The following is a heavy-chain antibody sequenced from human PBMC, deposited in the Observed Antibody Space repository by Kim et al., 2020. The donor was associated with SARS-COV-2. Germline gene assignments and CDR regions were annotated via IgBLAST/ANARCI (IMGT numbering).Heavy chain of an antibody. CDR2: T. V-gene: IGHV3-73*01. Sequence: TGYGASVKGRFTISRDDSMNTAYLQMNSLKTEDTAVYYCTTGASGGHYNPWGRGTLVTVSS. J-gene: IGHJ5*02. CDR3: TTGASGGHYNP. D-gene: IGHD3-10*01.